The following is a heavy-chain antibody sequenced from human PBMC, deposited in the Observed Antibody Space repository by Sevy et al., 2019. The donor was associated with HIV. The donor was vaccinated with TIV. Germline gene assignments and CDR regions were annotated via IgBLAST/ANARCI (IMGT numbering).Heavy chain of an antibody. CDR1: GFTFSSYW. CDR3: ARDPDSGGYSKMDV. CDR2: ISGDVSST. V-gene: IGHV3-74*01. D-gene: IGHD3-22*01. J-gene: IGHJ6*02. Sequence: GGSLRLSCAGSGFTFSSYWMHWVRQAPGKGLVWVSRISGDVSSTTYADSVRGRFTTSRDNAKNTLFLQMNSLRAEDSAVYFCARDPDSGGYSKMDVWGQGTPVTVSS.